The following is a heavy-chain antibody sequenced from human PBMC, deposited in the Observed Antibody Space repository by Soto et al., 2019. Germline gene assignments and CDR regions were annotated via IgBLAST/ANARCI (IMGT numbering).Heavy chain of an antibody. J-gene: IGHJ4*02. CDR3: AKARYSWYYFDY. CDR1: GFTFSSYS. D-gene: IGHD1-20*01. Sequence: GGSLRLSCAASGFTFSSYSMNWVRQAPGKGLEWVAVISYDGSNKYYADSVKGRFTISRDNSKNTLYLQMNSLRAEDTAVYYCAKARYSWYYFDYWGQGTLVTVSS. CDR2: ISYDGSNK. V-gene: IGHV3-30*18.